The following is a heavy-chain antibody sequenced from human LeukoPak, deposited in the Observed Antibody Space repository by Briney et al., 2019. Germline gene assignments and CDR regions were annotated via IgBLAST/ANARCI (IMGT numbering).Heavy chain of an antibody. D-gene: IGHD6-13*01. CDR2: INTNTGNP. CDR1: GYTLTELS. CDR3: ARARRIAAAGIDY. V-gene: IGHV7-4-1*02. J-gene: IGHJ4*02. Sequence: ASVKVSCKVSGYTLTELSMHWVRQAPGKGLEWMGWINTNTGNPTYAQGFTGRFVFSLDTSVSTAYLQISSLKAEDTAVYYCARARRIAAAGIDYWGQGTLVSVSS.